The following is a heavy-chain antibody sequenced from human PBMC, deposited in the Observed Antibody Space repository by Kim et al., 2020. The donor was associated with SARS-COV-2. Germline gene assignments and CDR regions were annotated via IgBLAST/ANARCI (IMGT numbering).Heavy chain of an antibody. J-gene: IGHJ4*02. CDR1: GFTFSTCA. Sequence: GGSLRLSCAASGFTFSTCAMSWVRQAPGKGLEWVSGISDRGVSTYYADSVKGRFAISRDNSKNTLYMQMNSLRAEDTAVYYCAKGRWGWGCYYNDYWGQGALVTVST. CDR3: AKGRWGWGCYYNDY. CDR2: ISDRGVST. D-gene: IGHD3-10*01. V-gene: IGHV3-23*01.